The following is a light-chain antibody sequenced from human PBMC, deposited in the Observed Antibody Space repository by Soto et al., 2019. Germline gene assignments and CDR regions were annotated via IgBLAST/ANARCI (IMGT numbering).Light chain of an antibody. Sequence: LTQPASVSGSPGQSITISCTGTSSDVGGYNYVSWYQQHPGKAPKLMIYEVSNRPSGVSNRFSGSKSGNTASLTISGLQAEDEADYYCSSYTSSSIYVFGTGTKVTVL. V-gene: IGLV2-14*01. CDR2: EVS. J-gene: IGLJ1*01. CDR3: SSYTSSSIYV. CDR1: SSDVGGYNY.